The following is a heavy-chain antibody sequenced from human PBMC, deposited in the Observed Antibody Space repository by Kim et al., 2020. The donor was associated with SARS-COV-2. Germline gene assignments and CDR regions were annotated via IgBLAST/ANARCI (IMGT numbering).Heavy chain of an antibody. CDR1: GGSISSYY. CDR2: IYYSGTT. D-gene: IGHD3-3*01. V-gene: IGHV4-59*01. CDR3: ARPRIITIFGVVKSPGAFD. J-gene: IGHJ3*01. Sequence: ETLSLTCTVSGGSISSYYWSWIRQPPGKGLEWIGYIYYSGTTNYNPSLKSRVTISVDTSKNQFSLKLSSVTAADTAVYYCARPRIITIFGVVKSPGAFD.